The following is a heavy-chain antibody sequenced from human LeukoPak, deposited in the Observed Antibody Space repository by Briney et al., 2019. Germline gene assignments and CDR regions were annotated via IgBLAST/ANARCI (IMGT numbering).Heavy chain of an antibody. J-gene: IGHJ4*02. V-gene: IGHV4-39*07. CDR1: GGSISSSSYY. CDR2: IYYSGST. D-gene: IGHD3-22*01. CDR3: ARGSWYSYGYYYYDSSGYPLYYFDY. Sequence: SETLSLTCTVSGGSISSSSYYWGWIRQPPGKGLEWIGSIYYSGSTYYNPSLKSRVTISVDTSKNQFSLKLSSVTAADTAVYYCARGSWYSYGYYYYDSSGYPLYYFDYWGQGTLVTVSS.